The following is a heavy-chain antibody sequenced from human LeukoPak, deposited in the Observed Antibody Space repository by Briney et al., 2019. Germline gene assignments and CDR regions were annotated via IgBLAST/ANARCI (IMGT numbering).Heavy chain of an antibody. V-gene: IGHV3-21*01. CDR1: GFTFSSHS. Sequence: GGSLRLSCAASGFTFSSHSMSWVRQAPGKGLEWVSSISSGSSYIYYAASVKGRFTISRDNAKNSLYLQMNSLRVEDTAVCYCALDCSGGNCYSAYWGHGTLVTVSS. CDR3: ALDCSGGNCYSAY. CDR2: ISSGSSYI. J-gene: IGHJ4*01. D-gene: IGHD2-15*01.